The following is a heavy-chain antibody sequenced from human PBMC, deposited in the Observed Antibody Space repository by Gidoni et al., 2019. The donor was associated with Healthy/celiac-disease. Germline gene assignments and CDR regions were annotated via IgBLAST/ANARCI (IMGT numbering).Heavy chain of an antibody. CDR2: ISGSGGST. Sequence: EVQLLESGGGLVQPGGSLRLSCAASGFTFSSYAMIWVRQAPGKGLEWVSAISGSGGSTYYADSVKGRFTISRDNSKNTLYLQMNSLRAEDTAVYYCAKDRGIGLVTTAGRPENWFDPWGQGTLVTVSS. CDR3: AKDRGIGLVTTAGRPENWFDP. D-gene: IGHD4-4*01. J-gene: IGHJ5*02. V-gene: IGHV3-23*01. CDR1: GFTFSSYA.